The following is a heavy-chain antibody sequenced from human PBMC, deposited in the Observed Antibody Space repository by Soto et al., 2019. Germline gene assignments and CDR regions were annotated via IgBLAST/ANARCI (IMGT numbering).Heavy chain of an antibody. CDR3: ARELRGYSYFAYYGMDV. J-gene: IGHJ6*02. V-gene: IGHV3-33*01. Sequence: QVQLVKSGGGVVQPGRSLRLSCAASGFTFSGYGMHWVRQAPGKGLEWVANIWYDGSNKYYADSVKGRFTISRDDSKNTLYLQMNSLRAEDTAVYYCARELRGYSYFAYYGMDVWGQGTTVTVSS. CDR2: IWYDGSNK. D-gene: IGHD5-18*01. CDR1: GFTFSGYG.